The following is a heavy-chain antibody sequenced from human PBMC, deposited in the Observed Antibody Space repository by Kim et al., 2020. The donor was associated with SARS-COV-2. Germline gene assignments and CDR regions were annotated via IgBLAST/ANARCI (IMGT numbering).Heavy chain of an antibody. CDR3: ARAQMGRTYRHFDS. CDR2: ISSSSSTM. J-gene: IGHJ4*02. CDR1: GFTFSSYS. V-gene: IGHV3-48*02. Sequence: GGSLRLSCAATGFTFSSYSMNWVRQAPGKGLEWVSYISSSSSTMYYADSVKGRFTISRDNAENSLYLQMSSLRDEDTAVYYCARAQMGRTYRHFDSWGQGTLVTVSS. D-gene: IGHD3-10*01.